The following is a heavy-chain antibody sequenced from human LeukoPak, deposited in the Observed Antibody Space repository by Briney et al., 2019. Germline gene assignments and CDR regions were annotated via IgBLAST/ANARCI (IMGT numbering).Heavy chain of an antibody. V-gene: IGHV1-2*02. Sequence: ASVKVSCKASGYTFTGYYMRWVRQAPGQGLEWMGWINPNSGGTNYAQKFQGRVTMTRDTSISTAYMELSRLRSDDTAVYYCARTMVRGVIIVGLPDYWGQGTLVTVSS. D-gene: IGHD3-10*01. CDR3: ARTMVRGVIIVGLPDY. J-gene: IGHJ4*02. CDR2: INPNSGGT. CDR1: GYTFTGYY.